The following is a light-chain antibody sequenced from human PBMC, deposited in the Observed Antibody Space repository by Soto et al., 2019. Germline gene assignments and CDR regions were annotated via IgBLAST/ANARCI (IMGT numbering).Light chain of an antibody. V-gene: IGKV1-33*01. J-gene: IGKJ2*01. CDR2: ATS. Sequence: DIQMTQSPSSLSASVGDRVTITCQASQGIYKDLNWYQQKPGKAPKLLIYATSNLGTAVPSRFSGSTSETDFTFTISTLQPEDIGTYYCQRYYSLPYTFGQGTKLEI. CDR3: QRYYSLPYT. CDR1: QGIYKD.